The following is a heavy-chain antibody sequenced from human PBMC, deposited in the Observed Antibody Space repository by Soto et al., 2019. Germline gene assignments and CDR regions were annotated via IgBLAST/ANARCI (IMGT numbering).Heavy chain of an antibody. CDR3: ARDWYNWNYGSHDQAFDY. Sequence: GASVKVSCKASGYTFTSYDINWVRQATGQGLEWMGWMNPNSGNTGYAQKFQGRVTMTRNTSISTAYMELSSLRSEDTAVYYCARDWYNWNYGSHDQAFDYWGQATLVTVSS. J-gene: IGHJ4*02. CDR1: GYTFTSYD. D-gene: IGHD1-7*01. V-gene: IGHV1-8*01. CDR2: MNPNSGNT.